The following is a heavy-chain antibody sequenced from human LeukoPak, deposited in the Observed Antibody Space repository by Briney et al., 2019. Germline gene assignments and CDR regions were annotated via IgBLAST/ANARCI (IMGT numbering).Heavy chain of an antibody. V-gene: IGHV1-18*01. Sequence: ASVKVSCKASGYTFTSYGISWVRQAPGQGLEWMGWISAYNGNTNYAQKLQGRVTMTTDTSTSTAYMELRSLRSDDTAVYYCARARVAGIQLWLEVDYWGQGTLVTVSS. CDR2: ISAYNGNT. J-gene: IGHJ4*02. CDR3: ARARVAGIQLWLEVDY. CDR1: GYTFTSYG. D-gene: IGHD5-18*01.